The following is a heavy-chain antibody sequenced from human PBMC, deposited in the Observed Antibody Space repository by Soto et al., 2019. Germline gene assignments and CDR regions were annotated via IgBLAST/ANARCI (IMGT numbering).Heavy chain of an antibody. CDR1: GFTFSSYA. CDR3: ARDDVAAAHYYYGMDV. V-gene: IGHV3-30-3*01. D-gene: IGHD6-13*01. CDR2: ISYDGSNK. Sequence: PGGSLRLSCAASGFTFSSYAMHWVRQAPGKGLEWVAVISYDGSNKYYADSVKGRFTISRDNSKNTLYLQMNSLRAEDTAVYYCARDDVAAAHYYYGMDVWGQGTTVTV. J-gene: IGHJ6*02.